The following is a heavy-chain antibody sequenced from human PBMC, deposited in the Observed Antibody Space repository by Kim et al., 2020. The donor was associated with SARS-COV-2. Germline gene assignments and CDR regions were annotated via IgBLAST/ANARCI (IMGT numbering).Heavy chain of an antibody. CDR3: ARRADYYDKTGFYTFWFDP. V-gene: IGHV4-39*01. D-gene: IGHD3-22*01. Sequence: SETLSLTCTVSGGYISSSTYYWGWIRQPPETGLEWIGNIHYSRSTNYNPTLKSRVTISVDTSKNQFSLKLTTVTAADTAIYYCARRADYYDKTGFYTFWFDPWGQGTLVTVSS. J-gene: IGHJ5*02. CDR2: IHYSRST. CDR1: GGYISSSTYY.